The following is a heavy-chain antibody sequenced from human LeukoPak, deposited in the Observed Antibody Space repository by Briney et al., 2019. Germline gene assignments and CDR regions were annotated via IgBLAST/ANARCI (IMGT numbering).Heavy chain of an antibody. J-gene: IGHJ4*02. Sequence: SQPLSLTCTVSGGSISSGNHYWSWIRQHPERGLEWIGFIHYSGSTYYKPSLRSRVTISIDTSKNQLSLNIISVTAADTAVYFCARTSEEKGCGDLDSWGQGTLVTVSS. D-gene: IGHD4-17*01. V-gene: IGHV4-31*03. CDR3: ARTSEEKGCGDLDS. CDR2: IHYSGST. CDR1: GGSISSGNHY.